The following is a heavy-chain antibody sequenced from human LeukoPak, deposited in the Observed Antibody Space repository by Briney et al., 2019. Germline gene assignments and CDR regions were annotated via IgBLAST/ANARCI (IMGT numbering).Heavy chain of an antibody. CDR3: ARAPLKYDISTGHPSGYYYYGLDV. CDR2: INSYSGNT. J-gene: IGHJ6*04. V-gene: IGHV1-18*04. D-gene: IGHD3-9*01. Sequence: ASVKVSCKASGYTFTNYGFSWVRQAPGQGLEWMGWINSYSGNTYYAQKLQGRVTMTTDTSTTTVYMELRSLESDDTAVYYCARAPLKYDISTGHPSGYYYYGLDVWGKGTTVTVSS. CDR1: GYTFTNYG.